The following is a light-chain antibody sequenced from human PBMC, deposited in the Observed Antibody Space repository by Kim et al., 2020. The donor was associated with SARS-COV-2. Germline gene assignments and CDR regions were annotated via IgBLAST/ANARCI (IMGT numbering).Light chain of an antibody. CDR3: QQYNNWPPLT. CDR1: QSVSSD. V-gene: IGKV3-15*01. J-gene: IGKJ5*01. CDR2: GAS. Sequence: SPGERATLSSRASQSVSSDLAWYQQKPDQAPRLLIYGASTRATGIPARFSGSGFGTEFTLTISSLRSEDFAVYYCQQYNNWPPLTFGQGTRLEIK.